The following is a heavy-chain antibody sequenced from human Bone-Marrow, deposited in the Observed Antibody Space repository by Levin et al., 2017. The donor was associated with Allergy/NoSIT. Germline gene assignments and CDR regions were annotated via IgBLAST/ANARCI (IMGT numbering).Heavy chain of an antibody. CDR3: ADGSASNKYGMDL. CDR1: AYTFTGQY. Sequence: GASVKVSCEASAYTFTGQYMHWVRQAPGQGLEWMGRINPNTGVTNYAQKFQGRVTLTLDTSISTAYMELSRLSSDDTAVYYCADGSASNKYGMDLWGQGTTVTVSS. D-gene: IGHD1-26*01. CDR2: INPNTGVT. J-gene: IGHJ6*02. V-gene: IGHV1-2*06.